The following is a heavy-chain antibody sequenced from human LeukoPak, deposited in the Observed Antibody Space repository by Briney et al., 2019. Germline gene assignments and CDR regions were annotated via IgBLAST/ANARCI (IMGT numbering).Heavy chain of an antibody. CDR3: ARDSIAVAGDP. V-gene: IGHV3-66*01. D-gene: IGHD6-19*01. J-gene: IGHJ5*02. Sequence: PGGSLRLSCAASGFTVSSNYMSWVRQAPGKGLEWVSVIYSGGSTYYADSVKGGFTISRDNSKNTLYLQMNSLRAEDTAVYYCARDSIAVAGDPWGQGTLVTVSS. CDR1: GFTVSSNY. CDR2: IYSGGST.